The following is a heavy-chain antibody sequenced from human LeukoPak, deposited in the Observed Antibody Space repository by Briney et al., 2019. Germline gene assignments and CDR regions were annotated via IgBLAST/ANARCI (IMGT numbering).Heavy chain of an antibody. V-gene: IGHV1-8*01. D-gene: IGHD3-22*01. Sequence: GASVKVSCKASGYTFTSYDINWVRQATGQGLEWMGWMNPNSGNTGYAQKFQGRVTMTTDTFTSTAYMELRSLRSDDTAVYYCARDREVTMIVVALDAFDIWGQGTMVTVSS. CDR2: MNPNSGNT. J-gene: IGHJ3*02. CDR3: ARDREVTMIVVALDAFDI. CDR1: GYTFTSYD.